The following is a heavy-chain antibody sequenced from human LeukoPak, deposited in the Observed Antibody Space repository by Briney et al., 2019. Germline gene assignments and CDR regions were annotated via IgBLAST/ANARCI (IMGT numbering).Heavy chain of an antibody. CDR1: GGSFSGYY. CDR3: ASGLPPPKDPQN. CDR2: INHSGST. J-gene: IGHJ1*01. Sequence: SETLSLTCAVYGGSFSGYYWSWIRQPPGKGLEWIGEINHSGSTNYNPSLKSRVTISVDTSKNQFSLKLSSVTAADTAVYYCASGLPPPKDPQNWGQGTLVTVSS. V-gene: IGHV4-34*01.